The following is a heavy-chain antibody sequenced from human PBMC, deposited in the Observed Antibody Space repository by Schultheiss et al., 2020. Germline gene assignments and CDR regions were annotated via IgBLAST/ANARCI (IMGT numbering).Heavy chain of an antibody. V-gene: IGHV3-30-3*01. CDR3: ARDKVRAYGYSYEQPSAYFVY. Sequence: GGSLRLSCTASGFTCGDYAMSWVRQAPGKGLEWVAVISYDGSNKYYADSVKGRFTISRDNSKNTLYLQMNSLRAEDTAVYYCARDKVRAYGYSYEQPSAYFVYRGQARVGTVSS. J-gene: IGHJ4*02. D-gene: IGHD5-18*01. CDR2: ISYDGSNK. CDR1: GFTCGDYA.